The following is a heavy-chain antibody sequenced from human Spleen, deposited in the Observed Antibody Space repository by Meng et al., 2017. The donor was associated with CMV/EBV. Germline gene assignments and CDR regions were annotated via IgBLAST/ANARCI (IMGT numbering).Heavy chain of an antibody. D-gene: IGHD7-27*01. CDR2: ISGSGGST. J-gene: IGHJ4*02. CDR3: VKGWQNLGDY. V-gene: IGHV3-23*01. Sequence: GESLKISCAASGFTFDDYAMHWVRQAPGKGLEWVSGISGSGGSTYSADSVKGRLTISRDNSESTLYLQMNSLTAEDTAIYYCVKGWQNLGDYWGQGTLVTVSS. CDR1: GFTFDDYA.